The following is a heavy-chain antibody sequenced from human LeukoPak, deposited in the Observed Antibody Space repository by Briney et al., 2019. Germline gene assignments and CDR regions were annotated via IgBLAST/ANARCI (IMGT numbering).Heavy chain of an antibody. Sequence: SGTLSLTCAVYGDSFSGYYWSWIRQPPGKGLEWIAEINHRGSTHYNPSLKSRVIISVDTSKNQFSLKLSSVTAADTAVYYCARLKGYSSGWYPSYYFDYWGQGTLVTVSS. V-gene: IGHV4-34*01. J-gene: IGHJ4*02. CDR3: ARLKGYSSGWYPSYYFDY. CDR1: GDSFSGYY. CDR2: INHRGST. D-gene: IGHD6-19*01.